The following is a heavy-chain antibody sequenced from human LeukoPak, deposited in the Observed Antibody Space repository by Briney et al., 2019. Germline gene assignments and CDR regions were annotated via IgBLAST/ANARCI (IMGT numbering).Heavy chain of an antibody. CDR3: AHGSMYQLDY. D-gene: IGHD2-2*01. J-gene: IGHJ4*02. Sequence: PGGSLRLSCAASRFSFSSHGMSWVRQAPGKGLEWVSGILGGAGSTYYADSVKGRFTISRDNSKSTLYLQMNSLRAEDTAVYYCAHGSMYQLDYWGQGTLVTVSS. V-gene: IGHV3-23*01. CDR1: RFSFSSHG. CDR2: ILGGAGST.